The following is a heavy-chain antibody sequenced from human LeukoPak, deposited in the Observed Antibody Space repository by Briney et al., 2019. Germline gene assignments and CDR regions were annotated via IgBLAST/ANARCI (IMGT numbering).Heavy chain of an antibody. V-gene: IGHV3-23*01. CDR3: AKQYSSGWYYFDY. J-gene: IGHJ4*02. D-gene: IGHD6-13*01. CDR2: ISGGGGST. Sequence: GGSLRLSCAASGFTFSNYAMSWVRQAPGKGLEWVSGISGGGGSTYYADSVKGRFTISRDNSENTLYLLMNSLRAEDTAVYYCAKQYSSGWYYFDYWGQGTLVTVSS. CDR1: GFTFSNYA.